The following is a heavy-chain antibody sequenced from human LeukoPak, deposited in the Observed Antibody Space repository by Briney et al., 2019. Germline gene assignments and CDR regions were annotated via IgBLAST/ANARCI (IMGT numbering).Heavy chain of an antibody. J-gene: IGHJ5*01. CDR3: AANRGNGGPNWFDF. Sequence: GGSLRLSGVTSGFTFVNNAMSWVRKPPGKGLDWVSAIGGTVHNTYYADSVKGRFTISRDDSKNTLYLQMSSLRADDTAVYYCAANRGNGGPNWFDFWGQGTLVTVSS. D-gene: IGHD1-1*01. V-gene: IGHV3-23*01. CDR1: GFTFVNNA. CDR2: IGGTVHNT.